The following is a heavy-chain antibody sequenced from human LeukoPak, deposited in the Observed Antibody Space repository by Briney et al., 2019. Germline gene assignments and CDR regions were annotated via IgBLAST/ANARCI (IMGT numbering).Heavy chain of an antibody. Sequence: GGSLRLSCAASGFTFSDYYMSWIRQAPGKGLEWVSYISSSGSTIYYADSVKGRFTISRDNAKNSLYPQMNSLRAEDTAVYYCASLYYYDSSGYSDYWGQGTLVTVSS. CDR1: GFTFSDYY. CDR2: ISSSGSTI. D-gene: IGHD3-22*01. V-gene: IGHV3-11*01. CDR3: ASLYYYDSSGYSDY. J-gene: IGHJ4*02.